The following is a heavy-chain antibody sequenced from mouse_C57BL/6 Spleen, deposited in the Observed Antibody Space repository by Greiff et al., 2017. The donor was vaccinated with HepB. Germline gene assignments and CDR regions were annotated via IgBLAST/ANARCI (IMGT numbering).Heavy chain of an antibody. CDR2: INYDGSST. V-gene: IGHV5-16*01. Sequence: EVKLVESEGGLVQPGSSMKPSCTASGFTFSDYYMAWVRQVPEKGLEWVANINYDGSSTYYLDSLKSRFIISRDNATNILYLQMSSLKSEDTATYYCARGSSGYGFAYWGQGTLVTVSA. D-gene: IGHD3-2*02. J-gene: IGHJ3*01. CDR1: GFTFSDYY. CDR3: ARGSSGYGFAY.